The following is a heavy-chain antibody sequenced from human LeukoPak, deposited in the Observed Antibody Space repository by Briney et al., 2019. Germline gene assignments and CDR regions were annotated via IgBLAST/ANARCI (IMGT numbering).Heavy chain of an antibody. CDR1: VYTFTGYY. CDR2: INPNSGGT. D-gene: IGHD6-19*01. CDR3: ARAVAGMDY. J-gene: IGHJ4*02. Sequence: GASVKVSCKASVYTFTGYYMHWVRQAPGQELEWMGWINPNSGGTNYAQKFQGRVTMTRDTSIRTAYMELSRLRSDDKAVYYCARAVAGMDYWGQGTLVTVSS. V-gene: IGHV1-2*02.